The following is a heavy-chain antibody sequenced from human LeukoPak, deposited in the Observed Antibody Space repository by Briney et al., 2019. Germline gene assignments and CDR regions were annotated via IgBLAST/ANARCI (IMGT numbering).Heavy chain of an antibody. V-gene: IGHV3-43*01. CDR3: AAGDSALGFEY. D-gene: IGHD3-16*01. Sequence: GGSLRLSCAASGFVFDDYDLHWVRQAPGKGLEWVSLITWDGGSTHYSDSVRGRFTISRDNGKNSLYLQMDSLRTEDTAFYYCAAGDSALGFEYWGQGTLVSVST. J-gene: IGHJ4*02. CDR1: GFVFDDYD. CDR2: ITWDGGST.